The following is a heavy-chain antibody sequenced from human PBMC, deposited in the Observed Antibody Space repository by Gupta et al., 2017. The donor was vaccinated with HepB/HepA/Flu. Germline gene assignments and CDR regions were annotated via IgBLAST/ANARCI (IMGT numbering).Heavy chain of an antibody. V-gene: IGHV3-23*01. D-gene: IGHD4-4*01. CDR3: AKTDYLYSNYLIYYQYSAIDV. Sequence: EVQLLQSGGGLVQPGGSLRLSCAASGFTFSSYAMSWVRQAPGKGLEWVSVISNIGGSSTYYADSVKGRFTISRDNSKSTLYLQMNSLRAEDTAVYYCAKTDYLYSNYLIYYQYSAIDVWGQGTTVTVSS. J-gene: IGHJ6*02. CDR2: ISNIGGSST. CDR1: GFTFSSYA.